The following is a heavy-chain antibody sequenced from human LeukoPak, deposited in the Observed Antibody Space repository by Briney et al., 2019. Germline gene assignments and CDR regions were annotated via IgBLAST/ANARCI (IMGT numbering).Heavy chain of an antibody. CDR1: GFTFSSYA. V-gene: IGHV3-23*01. D-gene: IGHD5-12*01. Sequence: GGSLRLSCAASGFTFSSYAMSWVRQAPGKGLEWVSAISGSGGSTYYADSVKGRFTISRDNSKNTLYLQMNSLRAEDTAVYYCAKGASDPYSGYDYVWANAPPAFDYWGQGTLVTVSS. CDR3: AKGASDPYSGYDYVWANAPPAFDY. CDR2: ISGSGGST. J-gene: IGHJ4*02.